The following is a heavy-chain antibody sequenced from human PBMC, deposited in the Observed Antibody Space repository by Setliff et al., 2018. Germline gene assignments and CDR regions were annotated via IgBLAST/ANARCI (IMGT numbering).Heavy chain of an antibody. J-gene: IGHJ4*02. V-gene: IGHV4-59*12. Sequence: SETLSLTCNVSGDSISSTYHWSWIRQPPGKGLEWIGSIYYSGSTNYNPSLKSRVTISVDTSKNQFSLKLSSVTAADTAVYYCASEDYWGQGTLVTVSS. CDR1: GDSISSTYH. CDR2: IYYSGST. CDR3: ASEDY.